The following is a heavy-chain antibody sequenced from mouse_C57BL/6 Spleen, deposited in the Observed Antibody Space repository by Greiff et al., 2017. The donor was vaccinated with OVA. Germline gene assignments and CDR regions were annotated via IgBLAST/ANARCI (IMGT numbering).Heavy chain of an antibody. D-gene: IGHD2-4*01. V-gene: IGHV1-69*01. Sequence: QVQLKESGAELVMPGASVKLSCKASGYTFTSYWMHWVKQRPGQGLEWIGEIDPSDSYTNYNQKFKGKSTLTVDKSSSTAYMQLSSLTSEDSAVYYCASHYDYDGCAYWGQGTLVTVSA. CDR2: IDPSDSYT. J-gene: IGHJ3*01. CDR3: ASHYDYDGCAY. CDR1: GYTFTSYW.